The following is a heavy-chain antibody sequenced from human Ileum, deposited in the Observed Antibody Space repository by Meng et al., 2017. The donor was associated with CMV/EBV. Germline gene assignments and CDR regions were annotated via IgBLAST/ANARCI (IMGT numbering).Heavy chain of an antibody. CDR1: GLSFSGSY. CDR3: AKGGAYNRDY. D-gene: IGHD3-10*01. Sequence: SLPFVVPGLSFSGSYWSWVRQPPGKGLEWIGEISHSGITKYNPSLKSRVTISGDVSKNQFSLKLTSVTAADTAVYYCAKGGAYNRDYWGQGTLVTVSS. V-gene: IGHV4-34*01. J-gene: IGHJ4*02. CDR2: ISHSGIT.